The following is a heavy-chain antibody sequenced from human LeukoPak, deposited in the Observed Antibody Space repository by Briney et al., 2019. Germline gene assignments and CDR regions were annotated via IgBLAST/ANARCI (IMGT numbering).Heavy chain of an antibody. D-gene: IGHD3-16*02. CDR2: ISGSGENT. J-gene: IGHJ4*02. CDR3: AKTVSGSYSYQGGDY. CDR1: GFTVSSNY. Sequence: GGSLRLSCAASGFTVSSNYMSWVRQAPGKGLEWVSAISGSGENTNYADSVKGRFTMSRDNSRNMLYLQMNSLRDEDTAKYYCAKTVSGSYSYQGGDYWGQGTLVTVSS. V-gene: IGHV3-23*01.